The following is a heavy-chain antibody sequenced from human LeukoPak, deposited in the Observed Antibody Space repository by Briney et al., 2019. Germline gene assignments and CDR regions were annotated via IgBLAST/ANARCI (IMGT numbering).Heavy chain of an antibody. CDR1: GGTFSSYA. D-gene: IGHD6-19*01. CDR2: IIPILGIA. J-gene: IGHJ6*02. V-gene: IGHV1-69*04. CDR3: ARDGYSSGWYVVRDYYYYYGMDV. Sequence: SVKVSRKASGGTFSSYAISWVRQAPGQGLEWMGRIIPILGIANYAQKFQGRVTITADKSTSTAYMELSSLRSEDTAVYYCARDGYSSGWYVVRDYYYYYGMDVWGQGTTVTVSS.